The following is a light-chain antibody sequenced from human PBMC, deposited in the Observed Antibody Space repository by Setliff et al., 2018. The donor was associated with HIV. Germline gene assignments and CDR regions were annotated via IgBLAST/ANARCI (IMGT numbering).Light chain of an antibody. J-gene: IGLJ1*01. Sequence: QSVLTQPASVSGSPGQSISISCTGTSSDVGGYNHVSWYQQEPDRAPKLMIYEVTNRPSGVSNRFSGSKSGNTASLTISGLQAEDEADYYCTSFTTTGAYVFGTGTK. CDR2: EVT. CDR1: SSDVGGYNH. CDR3: TSFTTTGAYV. V-gene: IGLV2-14*01.